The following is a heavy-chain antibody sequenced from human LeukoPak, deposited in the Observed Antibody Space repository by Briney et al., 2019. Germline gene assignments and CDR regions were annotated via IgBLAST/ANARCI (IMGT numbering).Heavy chain of an antibody. D-gene: IGHD3-22*01. CDR2: IIPILGIA. CDR1: GGTFSSYA. J-gene: IGHJ4*02. V-gene: IGHV1-69*04. CDR3: ARNRYYYDSRLDY. Sequence: SVKVSCKASGGTFSSYAISWVRQAPGQGLEWMGRIIPILGIANYAQKFQGRVTITADKSTSTAYMELSSLRSEDTAVYYCARNRYYYDSRLDYWGQGTLVTVSS.